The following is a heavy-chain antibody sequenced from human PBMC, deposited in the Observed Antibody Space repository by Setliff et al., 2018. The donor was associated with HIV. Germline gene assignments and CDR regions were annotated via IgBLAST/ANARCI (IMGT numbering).Heavy chain of an antibody. J-gene: IGHJ2*01. CDR3: STFYGPGL. D-gene: IGHD4-17*01. CDR1: GFNFSSHT. Sequence: NPGGSLRLSCAASGFNFSSHTMNWIRQAPGKGLGWVSSISSTGTYIYYADSMKGRFTISRDNAKNSLYLQMNSLKTEDTAVYYCSTFYGPGLWGRGTLVTVSS. CDR2: ISSTGTYI. V-gene: IGHV3-21*04.